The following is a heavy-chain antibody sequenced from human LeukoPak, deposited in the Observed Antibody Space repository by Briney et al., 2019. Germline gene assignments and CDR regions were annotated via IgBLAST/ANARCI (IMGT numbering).Heavy chain of an antibody. D-gene: IGHD2/OR15-2a*01. J-gene: IGHJ4*02. Sequence: GGSLRLSCAASGFTFSSYAMTWVRQAPGKGLEWASAISGSGGGTYYADSVKGRFTISRDNSKNTLYLQMNSLRAEDTAVYYCAKERSFGTWLGDYWGQGTLVTVSS. V-gene: IGHV3-23*01. CDR2: ISGSGGGT. CDR1: GFTFSSYA. CDR3: AKERSFGTWLGDY.